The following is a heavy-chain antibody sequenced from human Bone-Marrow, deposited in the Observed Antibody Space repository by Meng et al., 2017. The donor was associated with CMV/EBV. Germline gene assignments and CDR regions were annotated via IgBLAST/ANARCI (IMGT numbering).Heavy chain of an antibody. CDR1: GCTFRSYE. V-gene: IGHV3-48*03. CDR3: ARTLDDFWSGYYPYYYYGMDV. D-gene: IGHD3-3*01. CDR2: ISSSGSTV. J-gene: IGHJ6*02. Sequence: GESLKISCAASGCTFRSYEMNWVRQAPGKGLEGVSYISSSGSTVYYADSVKGRFTISRDNAKNSLYLQMNSLRAEDTAVYYCARTLDDFWSGYYPYYYYGMDVWGQGTTVTVSS.